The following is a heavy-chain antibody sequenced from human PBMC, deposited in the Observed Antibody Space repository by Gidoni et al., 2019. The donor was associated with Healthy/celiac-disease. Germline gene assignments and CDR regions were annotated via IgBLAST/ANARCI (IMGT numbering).Heavy chain of an antibody. CDR2: IYYSGST. V-gene: IGHV4-59*01. Sequence: QVQLQESGPGLVKPSETLSLTCTVSGGSISSYYWSWIRQPPGKGLEWIGYIYYSGSTNYNPSLKSRVTISVDTSKNQFSLKLSSVTAADTAVYYCARGGGGFGVVTGYNWFDPWGQGTLVTVSS. CDR3: ARGGGGFGVVTGYNWFDP. J-gene: IGHJ5*02. CDR1: GGSISSYY. D-gene: IGHD3-3*01.